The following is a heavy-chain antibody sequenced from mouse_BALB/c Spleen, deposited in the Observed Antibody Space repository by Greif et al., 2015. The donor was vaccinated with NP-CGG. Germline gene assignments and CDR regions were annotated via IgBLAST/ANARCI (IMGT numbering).Heavy chain of an antibody. V-gene: IGHV1-14*01. CDR3: ARSEYYGSRGMDY. D-gene: IGHD1-1*01. Sequence: VQLKQSGPELVKPGASVKMSCKASGYTFTSYVMHWVKQKPGQGLEWIGYINPYNDGTKYNEKFKGKATLTSDKSSSTAYMELSSLTSEDSAVYYCARSEYYGSRGMDYWGQGTSVTVSS. CDR1: GYTFTSYV. CDR2: INPYNDGT. J-gene: IGHJ4*01.